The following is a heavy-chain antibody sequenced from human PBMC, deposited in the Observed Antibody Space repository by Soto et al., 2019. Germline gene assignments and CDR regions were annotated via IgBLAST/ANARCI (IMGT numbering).Heavy chain of an antibody. CDR3: ARFDPRDTSINY. J-gene: IGHJ4*02. D-gene: IGHD5-18*01. CDR2: ISAYNGNT. CDR1: GYTLTELS. V-gene: IGHV1-18*01. Sequence: ASVKVSCKVSGYTLTELSMHWVRQAPGQGLEWMGWISAYNGNTNYAQKLQGRVTMTTDTSTSTAYMELRSLRSDDTAVYYCARFDPRDTSINYWGQGTLVTVLL.